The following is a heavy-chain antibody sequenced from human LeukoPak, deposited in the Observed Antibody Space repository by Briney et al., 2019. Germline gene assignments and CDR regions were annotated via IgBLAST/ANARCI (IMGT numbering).Heavy chain of an antibody. CDR1: GFTFSSYW. CDR3: AVLSQYSGSYYPLDY. V-gene: IGHV3-74*01. D-gene: IGHD1-26*01. Sequence: GESLKISCAASGFTFSSYWMHWVRQAPGKGLVWVARINSDGSSTSYADSVKGRFTISRDNAKNTLYLQMNSLRAEDTAVYYCAVLSQYSGSYYPLDYWGQGTLVTVSS. CDR2: INSDGSST. J-gene: IGHJ4*02.